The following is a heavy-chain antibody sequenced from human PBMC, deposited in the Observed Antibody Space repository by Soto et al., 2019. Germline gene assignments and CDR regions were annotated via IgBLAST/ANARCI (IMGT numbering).Heavy chain of an antibody. Sequence: PSETLSLTCTVSGGSISSYYWSWIRQPPGKGLEWIGYMYNTGSTVYNPSLKSRVTISVDTSKNQFSLKLSSVTAADTAVYYCARQFYGSGSRGAFDIWGQGTMVTVSS. CDR3: ARQFYGSGSRGAFDI. J-gene: IGHJ3*02. V-gene: IGHV4-59*08. D-gene: IGHD3-10*01. CDR2: MYNTGST. CDR1: GGSISSYY.